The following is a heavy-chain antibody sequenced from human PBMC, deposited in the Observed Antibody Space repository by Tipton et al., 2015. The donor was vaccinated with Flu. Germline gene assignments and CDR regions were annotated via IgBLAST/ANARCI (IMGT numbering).Heavy chain of an antibody. V-gene: IGHV3-9*01. D-gene: IGHD1-20*01. Sequence: SLRLSCAASGFTFDDYAMHWVRKAPGKGLEWVSGISWNSGSIGYADSVKGRFTISRDNAKNSLYLQMNSLRADDTALYYCAKDLAWDITGTNNWFDPWGQGTLVTVSS. J-gene: IGHJ5*02. CDR3: AKDLAWDITGTNNWFDP. CDR2: ISWNSGSI. CDR1: GFTFDDYA.